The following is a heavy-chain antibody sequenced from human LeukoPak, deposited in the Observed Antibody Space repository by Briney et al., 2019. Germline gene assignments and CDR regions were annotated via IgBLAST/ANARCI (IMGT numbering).Heavy chain of an antibody. CDR2: ISYSGST. D-gene: IGHD6-6*01. V-gene: IGHV4-31*03. J-gene: IGHJ4*02. CDR3: ARHRAYSSSSPFDY. CDR1: GDSISSGGYY. Sequence: PSETLSLTCTVSGDSISSGGYYWSWIRQHPGKGLEWIGHISYSGSTYYNPSLKSRITISVDTSKNQFSLKLSSVSAADTAVYYCARHRAYSSSSPFDYWGQGTLVTVSS.